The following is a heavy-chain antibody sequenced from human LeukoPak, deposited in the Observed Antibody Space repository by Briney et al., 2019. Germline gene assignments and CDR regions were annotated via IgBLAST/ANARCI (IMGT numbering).Heavy chain of an antibody. CDR2: IYYSGST. D-gene: IGHD6-19*01. Sequence: KPSETLSLTCTVSGGSISSYYWSWIRQPPGKGLEWIGYIYYSGSTNYSPSPKSRVTISVDTSKNQFSLKLSSVTAADTAVYYCARVRRSAVAGLWLDYRGQGTLVTVSS. CDR3: ARVRRSAVAGLWLDY. CDR1: GGSISSYY. J-gene: IGHJ4*02. V-gene: IGHV4-59*01.